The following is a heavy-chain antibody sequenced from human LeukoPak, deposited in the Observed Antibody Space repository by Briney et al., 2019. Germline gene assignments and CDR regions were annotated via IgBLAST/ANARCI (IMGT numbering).Heavy chain of an antibody. Sequence: ASVKVSCKASGYTLTSYGISWVRQAPGQGLEWMGWISAYNGNTNYAQKLQGRVTMTTDTSTSTAYMELRSLRSDDTAVYYCARGATRRPPYYFDYWGQGTLVTVSS. CDR3: ARGATRRPPYYFDY. V-gene: IGHV1-18*01. D-gene: IGHD1-26*01. J-gene: IGHJ4*02. CDR1: GYTLTSYG. CDR2: ISAYNGNT.